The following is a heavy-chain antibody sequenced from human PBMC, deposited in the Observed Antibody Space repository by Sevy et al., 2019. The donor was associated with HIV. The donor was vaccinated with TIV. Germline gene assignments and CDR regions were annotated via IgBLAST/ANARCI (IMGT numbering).Heavy chain of an antibody. Sequence: GGSLRLSCAASGFTFSYSGMHWVRQAPGQGLEWVTFIQYDGNNKYYADSVKGRFTISRDNSKNTLYLKMNSLRSDDTDGYYCAKNTAAVGTGGFDYWGQGTLVTVSS. CDR1: GFTFSYSG. V-gene: IGHV3-30*02. J-gene: IGHJ4*02. CDR3: AKNTAAVGTGGFDY. CDR2: IQYDGNNK. D-gene: IGHD6-13*01.